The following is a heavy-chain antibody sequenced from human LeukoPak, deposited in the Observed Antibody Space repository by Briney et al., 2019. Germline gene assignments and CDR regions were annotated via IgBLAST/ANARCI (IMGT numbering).Heavy chain of an antibody. D-gene: IGHD3-10*01. CDR1: GNYW. Sequence: GGSLRLSCAASGNYWMHWVRQVPGKGLVWVSHINSDGSWTSYADSVKGRFTISKDNAKNTVYLQMNSLRAEDTAVYYCAKRSRRLTIVRGVPREDVWGQGTTVTVSS. J-gene: IGHJ6*02. V-gene: IGHV3-74*01. CDR2: INSDGSWT. CDR3: AKRSRRLTIVRGVPREDV.